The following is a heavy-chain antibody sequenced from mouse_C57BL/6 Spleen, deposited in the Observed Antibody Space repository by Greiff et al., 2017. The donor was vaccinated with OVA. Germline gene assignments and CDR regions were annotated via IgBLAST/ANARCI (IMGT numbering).Heavy chain of an antibody. J-gene: IGHJ2*01. Sequence: VQLQQSGAELVRPGASVTLSCKASGYTFTDYEMHWVKQTPVHGLEWIGAIDPETGGTAYNQKFKGKAILTADKSSSTAYMELRSLTSEDSAVYYCTRWDYGSLYYFDYWGQGTTLTVSS. V-gene: IGHV1-15*01. D-gene: IGHD1-1*01. CDR3: TRWDYGSLYYFDY. CDR2: IDPETGGT. CDR1: GYTFTDYE.